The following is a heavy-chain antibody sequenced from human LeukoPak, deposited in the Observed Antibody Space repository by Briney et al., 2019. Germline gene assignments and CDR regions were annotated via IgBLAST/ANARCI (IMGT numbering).Heavy chain of an antibody. CDR2: ISGGGGST. J-gene: IGHJ4*02. Sequence: GGSLRLSCAASGFTFSSYAMSWVRQAPGKGLEWVSGISGGGGSTYYADSVKGRFTISRDNSKNTLYPQMNSLSAEDTAVYYCAKLSRYYYGSGSTFDYWGQGTLVTVSS. V-gene: IGHV3-23*01. D-gene: IGHD3-10*01. CDR3: AKLSRYYYGSGSTFDY. CDR1: GFTFSSYA.